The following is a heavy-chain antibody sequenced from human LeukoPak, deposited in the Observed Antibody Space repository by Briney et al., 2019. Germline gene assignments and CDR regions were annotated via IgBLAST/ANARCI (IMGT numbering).Heavy chain of an antibody. CDR2: IIPILGIA. J-gene: IGHJ6*02. Sequence: SVKLSCKASGATFSSYAISWVRQAPGQGLEWMGRIIPILGIANYAQKFQGRVTITADKSTSTAYMELSSLRSEDTAVYYCASGEYYYGSGSYHENYYYYYGMDVWGQGTTVTVS. D-gene: IGHD3-10*01. V-gene: IGHV1-69*04. CDR3: ASGEYYYGSGSYHENYYYYYGMDV. CDR1: GATFSSYA.